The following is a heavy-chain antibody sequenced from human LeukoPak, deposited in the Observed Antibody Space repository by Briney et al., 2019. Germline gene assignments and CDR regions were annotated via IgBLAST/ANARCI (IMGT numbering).Heavy chain of an antibody. D-gene: IGHD2/OR15-2a*01. CDR3: VRENISDTNWFGP. CDR1: DYSITTDHD. V-gene: IGHV4-38-2*02. J-gene: IGHJ5*02. Sequence: SETLSLICGVSDYSITTDHDWGWIRQPPGKGLEWIGSIYHSGSTYYKQSLRNRFTISVDTSKNQFSLKLTSVTAADTALYYCVRENISDTNWFGPWGQATLVTVSS. CDR2: IYHSGST.